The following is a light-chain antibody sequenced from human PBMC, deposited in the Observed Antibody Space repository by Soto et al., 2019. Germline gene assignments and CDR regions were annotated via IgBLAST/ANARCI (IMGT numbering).Light chain of an antibody. Sequence: DIQMTQSPSSLSASVGDRVTITCRTSQSIGNDLNWYQQRPGRAPKRLIYGSSSLQSGVPSRFSGRGSGTEFTLTISSLQPEDFATYYCLQHNVFPRTFGQGTKVEIK. CDR1: QSIGND. CDR3: LQHNVFPRT. CDR2: GSS. V-gene: IGKV1-17*01. J-gene: IGKJ1*01.